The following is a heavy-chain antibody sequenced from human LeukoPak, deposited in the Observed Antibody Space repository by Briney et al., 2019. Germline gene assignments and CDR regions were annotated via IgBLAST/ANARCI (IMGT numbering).Heavy chain of an antibody. CDR1: GGSISSSSYY. Sequence: SETLSLTCTVSGGSISSSSYYWSWIRQPPAKGLEWIGEINHSGRSNYNLSLKSRVIISVDTSKNQFSLKLSSVTAADTATYYCARAFTYGDYGGYFDLWGRGTLVTVSS. CDR3: ARAFTYGDYGGYFDL. CDR2: INHSGRS. D-gene: IGHD4-17*01. V-gene: IGHV4-39*07. J-gene: IGHJ2*01.